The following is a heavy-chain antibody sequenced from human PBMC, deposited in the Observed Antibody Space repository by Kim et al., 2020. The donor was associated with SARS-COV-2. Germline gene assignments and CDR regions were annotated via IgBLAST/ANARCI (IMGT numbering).Heavy chain of an antibody. Sequence: SETLSLTCTVSGGSISSYYWSWIRQPPGKGLEWIGYIYYSGSTNYNPSLKSRVTISVDTSKNQFSLKLSSVTAADTAVYYCARFGSSGYYYWYFDLWGRDTLVTVSS. V-gene: IGHV4-59*13. CDR3: ARFGSSGYYYWYFDL. CDR2: IYYSGST. J-gene: IGHJ2*01. CDR1: GGSISSYY. D-gene: IGHD3-22*01.